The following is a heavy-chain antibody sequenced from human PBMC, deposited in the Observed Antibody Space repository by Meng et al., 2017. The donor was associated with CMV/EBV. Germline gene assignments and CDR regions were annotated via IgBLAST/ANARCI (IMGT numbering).Heavy chain of an antibody. CDR2: ISSSSSTI. CDR3: ARDGRNFWSGDDAFDI. D-gene: IGHD3-3*01. CDR1: GFTFSSYS. V-gene: IGHV3-48*04. Sequence: GESLKISCAASGFTFSSYSMNWVRQAPGKGLEWVSYISSSSSTIYYADSVKGRFTISRDNAKNSLYLQMNSLRAEDTAVYYCARDGRNFWSGDDAFDIWGRGTMVTVSS. J-gene: IGHJ3*02.